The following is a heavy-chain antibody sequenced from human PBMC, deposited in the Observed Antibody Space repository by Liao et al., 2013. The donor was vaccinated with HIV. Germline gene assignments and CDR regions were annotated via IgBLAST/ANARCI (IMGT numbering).Heavy chain of an antibody. J-gene: IGHJ4*02. V-gene: IGHV4-61*02. Sequence: QVQLQESGPGLVKPSQTLSLTCTVSGGSISSGTYYWSWIRQPAGKGLEWIGRIYTSGITYNNPSLKSRVTISLDTSKNQFFLKLRSVIAADTAVYYCARGRAAVAGIDYWGQGNPGHRLL. CDR2: IYTSGIT. CDR1: GGSISSGTYY. CDR3: ARGRAAVAGIDY. D-gene: IGHD6-19*01.